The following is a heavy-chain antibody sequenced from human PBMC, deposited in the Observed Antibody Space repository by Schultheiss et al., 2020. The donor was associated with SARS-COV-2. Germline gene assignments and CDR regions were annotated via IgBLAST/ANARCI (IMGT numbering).Heavy chain of an antibody. CDR3: ARDANYYDSSGYYRGEQGFDY. CDR2: ISSSSTTI. D-gene: IGHD3-22*01. J-gene: IGHJ4*02. CDR1: GFTFSSYS. Sequence: GESLKISCAASGFTFSSYSMNWVRQAPGKGLEWVSFISSSSTTIYYADSVKGRFTISRDNAKNSLYLQMNSLRDEDTAVYYCARDANYYDSSGYYRGEQGFDYWGQGTLVTVSS. V-gene: IGHV3-48*02.